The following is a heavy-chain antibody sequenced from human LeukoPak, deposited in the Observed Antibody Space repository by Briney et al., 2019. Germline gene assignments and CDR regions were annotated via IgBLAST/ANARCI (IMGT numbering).Heavy chain of an antibody. CDR3: ARHGRWELFHFDY. Sequence: SETLSLTCTVSGGSISSSSYYWGWIRQPPGKGLEWIGSIYYSGNTYYNPSLKSRVTISVDTSKNQFSLKLSSVTAADTAVYYCARHGRWELFHFDYWGQGTLVTVSS. CDR2: IYYSGNT. D-gene: IGHD1-26*01. J-gene: IGHJ4*02. CDR1: GGSISSSSYY. V-gene: IGHV4-39*01.